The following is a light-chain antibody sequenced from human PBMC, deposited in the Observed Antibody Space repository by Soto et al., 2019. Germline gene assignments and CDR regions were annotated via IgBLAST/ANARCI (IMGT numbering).Light chain of an antibody. Sequence: EIVLTQSPATLSLSPGERATLSCRASQSFSSYLAWYQQKPGQAPRLPIYDGSKRATGIPARFSGRGSGTDFTLTISSLEPEDFAVYYCQQRSNWPPVITFGQGTRLEIK. J-gene: IGKJ5*01. CDR1: QSFSSY. V-gene: IGKV3-11*01. CDR2: DGS. CDR3: QQRSNWPPVIT.